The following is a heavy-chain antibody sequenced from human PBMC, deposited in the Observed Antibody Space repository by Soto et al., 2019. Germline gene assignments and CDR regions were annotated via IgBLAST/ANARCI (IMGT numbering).Heavy chain of an antibody. CDR2: IRASGTST. V-gene: IGHV3-23*01. J-gene: IGHJ4*02. Sequence: GGSLRLSCAASGFTFSSYAMAWVRQAPGKGLEWVSTIRASGTSTYYADSVEGRFSISRDNSKNTLYLQMNSLRAEDTAVYYCAKEWSDARTREKCGQVDDWGQGA. CDR1: GFTFSSYA. CDR3: AKEWSDARTREKCGQVDD. D-gene: IGHD2-8*01.